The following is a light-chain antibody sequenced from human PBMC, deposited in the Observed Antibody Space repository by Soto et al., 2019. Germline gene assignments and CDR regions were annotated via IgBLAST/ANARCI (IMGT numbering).Light chain of an antibody. J-gene: IGKJ5*01. CDR3: QQRGSSIT. Sequence: ENVLTQSPATLSLSPGERATLSCRASQTDGTYLAWYQQKPGQAPRLLIYDVSTRAPGIPARFSGSGSGTDFTLTISGLVPDDFVLYYCQQRGSSITFGQGTRLEI. CDR2: DVS. CDR1: QTDGTY. V-gene: IGKV3-11*01.